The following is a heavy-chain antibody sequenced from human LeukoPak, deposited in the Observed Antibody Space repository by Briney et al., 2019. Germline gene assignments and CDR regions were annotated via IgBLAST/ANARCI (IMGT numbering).Heavy chain of an antibody. J-gene: IGHJ4*02. CDR1: GGSISSYY. Sequence: PSETLSLTCTVSGGSISSYYWSWIRQPPGKGLEWIGYIYYSGSTNYNPSLKSRVTISVDTSKNQFSLKLSSVTAADTAVYYCARVDPVRKVFDYWGQGTLVTVSS. CDR3: ARVDPVRKVFDY. D-gene: IGHD3/OR15-3a*01. CDR2: IYYSGST. V-gene: IGHV4-59*01.